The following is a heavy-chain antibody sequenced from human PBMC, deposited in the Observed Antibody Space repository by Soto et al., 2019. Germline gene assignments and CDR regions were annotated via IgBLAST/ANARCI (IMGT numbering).Heavy chain of an antibody. D-gene: IGHD3-22*01. CDR2: ITAGNGNT. CDR3: ARGYYDTSGSLMY. Sequence: QVQLVQSGAEEKKPGASVKVSCKASGYTFTTYVMHWVRQGPGQRLEWMGWITAGNGNTKYSQKFQGRVTITRDTSASTAYMELSSLRSEDTAVYYCARGYYDTSGSLMYWGQGTLVTVSS. CDR1: GYTFTTYV. J-gene: IGHJ4*02. V-gene: IGHV1-3*05.